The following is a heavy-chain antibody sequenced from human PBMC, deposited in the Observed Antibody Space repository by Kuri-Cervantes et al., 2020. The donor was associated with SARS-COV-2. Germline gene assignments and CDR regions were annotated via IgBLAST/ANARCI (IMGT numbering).Heavy chain of an antibody. J-gene: IGHJ5*02. CDR1: GGSLTRNSYY. CDR2: TYYSGST. D-gene: IGHD3-22*01. V-gene: IGHV4-39*01. Sequence: SESLSLSCSVSGGSLTRNSYYWGWILQPPGMGLEWIGSTYYSGSTHYNPSHESRVSVSIDTSKNQFTLKVTSVTAGYTAVYYCVRQTAYDDSRPEYQRNHWFDPWGQGTLVTVSS. CDR3: VRQTAYDDSRPEYQRNHWFDP.